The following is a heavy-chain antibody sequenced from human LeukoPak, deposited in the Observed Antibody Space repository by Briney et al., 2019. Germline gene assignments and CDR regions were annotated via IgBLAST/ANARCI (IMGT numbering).Heavy chain of an antibody. D-gene: IGHD6-19*01. Sequence: GGSLRLSCAASGFTFSSYGMHWVRQAPGKGLEWVSSISSSSSYIYYADSVKGRFTISRDNAKNSLYLQMNSLRAEDTAVYYCARAEQWMSYYFDYWGQGTLVTVSS. CDR1: GFTFSSYG. J-gene: IGHJ4*02. CDR3: ARAEQWMSYYFDY. CDR2: ISSSSSYI. V-gene: IGHV3-21*01.